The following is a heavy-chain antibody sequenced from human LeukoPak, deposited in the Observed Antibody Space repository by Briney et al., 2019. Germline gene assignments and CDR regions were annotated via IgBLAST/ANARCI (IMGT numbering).Heavy chain of an antibody. CDR2: ISSNGGST. J-gene: IGHJ4*02. CDR1: GFTFSSYA. D-gene: IGHD1-14*01. Sequence: HSGGSLRLSCSASGFTFSSYAMHWVRQAPGKGLEYVSAISSNGGSTYCADSVKGRFTISRDNSKNTLYLQMSSLRAEDTAVYYCVKEMLPVGFPFSIPGNFGDYWGQGTLVTVSS. CDR3: VKEMLPVGFPFSIPGNFGDY. V-gene: IGHV3-64D*06.